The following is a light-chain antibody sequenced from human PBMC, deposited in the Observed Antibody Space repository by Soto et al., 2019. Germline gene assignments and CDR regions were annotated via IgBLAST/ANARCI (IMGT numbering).Light chain of an antibody. J-gene: IGKJ1*01. V-gene: IGKV1-5*03. Sequence: GDRVTIPCRASESVSTWLAWYQQKPGKAPKLLIYKASSLESGVPSRFSGSGSETEFTLTISSLLPDDFATYYCQQYQSYSTFGQGTKVEIK. CDR1: ESVSTW. CDR3: QQYQSYST. CDR2: KAS.